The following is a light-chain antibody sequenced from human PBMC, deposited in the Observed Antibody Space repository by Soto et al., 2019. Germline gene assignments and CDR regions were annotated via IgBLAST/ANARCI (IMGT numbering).Light chain of an antibody. Sequence: EIVLTQSPGSLSLSPGERATLSCRASQTVSNSYLAWYQQKPGQAPRLLFYGASIRATGIPDRFSGSGSGTGFTLTIGRLEPEDFAVYYCQQYGTSLITFGQGTRLEIE. CDR3: QQYGTSLIT. CDR2: GAS. J-gene: IGKJ5*01. CDR1: QTVSNSY. V-gene: IGKV3-20*01.